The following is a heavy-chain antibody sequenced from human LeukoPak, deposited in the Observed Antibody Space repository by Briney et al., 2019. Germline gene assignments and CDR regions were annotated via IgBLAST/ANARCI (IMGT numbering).Heavy chain of an antibody. Sequence: GSLRLSCVASGVTLSNYAMSWARQPPGKGLEWIGSIYYSGSTYYNPSLKSRVTISVDTSKNQFSLKLSSVTAADTAVYYCARPFSMTPRRGDAFDIWGQGTMVTVSS. CDR3: ARPFSMTPRRGDAFDI. J-gene: IGHJ3*02. CDR1: GVTLSNYA. V-gene: IGHV4-39*01. CDR2: IYYSGST.